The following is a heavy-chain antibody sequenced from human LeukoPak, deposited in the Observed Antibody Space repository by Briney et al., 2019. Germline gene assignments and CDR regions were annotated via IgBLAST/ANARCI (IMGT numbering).Heavy chain of an antibody. D-gene: IGHD5-18*01. CDR1: GFTFSNY. CDR2: IYSGDST. Sequence: PGGSLRLSCAASGFTFSNYMSWVRQAPGKGLEWVSVIYSGDSTRYADSVKGRFTTSRDNSKNTLYLQMNSLRAEDTAVYYCARGVSGYSYGSRFDYWGQGTLVTVSS. J-gene: IGHJ4*02. CDR3: ARGVSGYSYGSRFDY. V-gene: IGHV3-53*01.